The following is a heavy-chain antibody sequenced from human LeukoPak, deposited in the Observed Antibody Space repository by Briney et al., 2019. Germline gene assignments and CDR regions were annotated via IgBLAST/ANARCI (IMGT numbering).Heavy chain of an antibody. Sequence: GGSLRLSCAASGFTVSSNCMSWVRQAPGKGLEWVSVIYRGGSTYYADSVKGRFTISRDNAKNSLYLQMNSLRAEDTAVYYCARVIATRRQYYFDYWGQGALVTVSS. V-gene: IGHV3-53*01. CDR1: GFTVSSNC. CDR2: IYRGGST. J-gene: IGHJ4*02. CDR3: ARVIATRRQYYFDY. D-gene: IGHD2-15*01.